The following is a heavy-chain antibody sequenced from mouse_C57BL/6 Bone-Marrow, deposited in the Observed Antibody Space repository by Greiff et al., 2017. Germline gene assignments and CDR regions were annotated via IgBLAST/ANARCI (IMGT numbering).Heavy chain of an antibody. CDR2: ISYSGST. J-gene: IGHJ4*01. V-gene: IGHV3-8*01. Sequence: DVKLQESGPGLAKPSQTLSLTCSVPGYSITSDYWTWIRKFPGNKLEYMGYISYSGSTYYNPSLKSRISITRDTSKNQYYLQLNSVTTEDTATYYCARFLYYGNDVLAMDYWGQGTSVTVSS. CDR3: ARFLYYGNDVLAMDY. D-gene: IGHD2-2*01. CDR1: GYSITSDY.